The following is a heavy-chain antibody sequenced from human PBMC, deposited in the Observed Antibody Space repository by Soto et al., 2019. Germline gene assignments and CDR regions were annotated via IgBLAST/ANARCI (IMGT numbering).Heavy chain of an antibody. V-gene: IGHV3-48*01. D-gene: IGHD3-9*01. CDR2: ISSSSSTI. J-gene: IGHJ4*02. CDR1: GFTLSSYS. CDR3: ARSLDFDWNYFDY. Sequence: GGSLRLSCAASGFTLSSYSMNWVRQAPGKGLEWVSYISSSSSTIYYADSVKGRFTISRDNAKNSLYLQMNSLRAEDTAVYYCARSLDFDWNYFDYWGQGTLVTVSS.